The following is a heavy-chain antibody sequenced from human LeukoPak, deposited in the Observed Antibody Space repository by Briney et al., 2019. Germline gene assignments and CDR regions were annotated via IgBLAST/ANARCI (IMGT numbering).Heavy chain of an antibody. J-gene: IGHJ5*02. D-gene: IGHD2-21*01. CDR2: LYYSGST. V-gene: IGHV4-59*01. Sequence: SETLSLTCNVSGVSINPNYWSWIRQPPGKGLEWIGRLYYSGSTNYNPSFKSRVTISVDTSKNQFSLKLSSVTAADTAVYYCARGCGPGSSKCYSNPWGQGILVTVS. CDR1: GVSINPNY. CDR3: ARGCGPGSSKCYSNP.